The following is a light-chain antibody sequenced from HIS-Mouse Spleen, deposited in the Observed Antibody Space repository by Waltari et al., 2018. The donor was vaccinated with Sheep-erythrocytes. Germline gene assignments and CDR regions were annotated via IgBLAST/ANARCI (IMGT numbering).Light chain of an antibody. Sequence: EIVLTQSPGTLSLSPGERATLSCRASPSVSSSYLAWYQQKPGQAPRLLIYGASSRATGIPERFSGSGSATDFTLAISRLEPEDFAVYYCQQYGSSLRTFGQVTKVEIK. J-gene: IGKJ1*01. V-gene: IGKV3-20*01. CDR1: PSVSSSY. CDR2: GAS. CDR3: QQYGSSLRT.